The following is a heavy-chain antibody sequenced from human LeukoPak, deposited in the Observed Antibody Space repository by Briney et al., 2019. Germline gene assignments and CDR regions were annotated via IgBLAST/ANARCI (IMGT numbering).Heavy chain of an antibody. CDR3: ASSGARYCSSTSCYTAKVRNYYYYYGMDV. J-gene: IGHJ6*02. CDR2: ISSSSSYI. CDR1: GFTFSSYS. D-gene: IGHD2-2*02. Sequence: GGSLRLSCAASGFTFSSYSMNWVRQAPGKGLEWVSSISSSSSYIYYADSVKGRFTISRDNAKHSLYLQMNSLRAEDTAVYYCASSGARYCSSTSCYTAKVRNYYYYYGMDVWGQGTTVTVSS. V-gene: IGHV3-21*01.